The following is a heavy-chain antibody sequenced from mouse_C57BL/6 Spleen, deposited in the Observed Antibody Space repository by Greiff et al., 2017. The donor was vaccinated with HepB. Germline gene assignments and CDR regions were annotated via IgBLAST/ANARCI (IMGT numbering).Heavy chain of an antibody. D-gene: IGHD2-4*01. CDR3: AKNYDYDTDGFAY. J-gene: IGHJ3*01. CDR1: GFSLTSYG. CDR2: IWRGGST. Sequence: QVQLKESGPGLVQPSQSLSITCTVSGFSLTSYGVHWVRQSPGKGLEWLGVIWRGGSTDYNAAFMSRLSITKDNSKSQVFFKMNSLQADDTAIYYCAKNYDYDTDGFAYWGQGTLVTVSA. V-gene: IGHV2-5*01.